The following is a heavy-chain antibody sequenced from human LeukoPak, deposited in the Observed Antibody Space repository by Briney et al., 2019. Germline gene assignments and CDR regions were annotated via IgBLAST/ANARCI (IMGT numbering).Heavy chain of an antibody. D-gene: IGHD3-22*01. J-gene: IGHJ4*02. CDR2: ISGSGGST. CDR3: AKTALSDSSGYYSPFDY. Sequence: GGSLRLSCAASGFSFRSYGMSWVRQAPGKGLEWASVISGSGGSTYYADSVKGRFTISRDNSKNTLYLQMNSLRAEDTALYYCAKTALSDSSGYYSPFDYWGQGTLVTVSS. V-gene: IGHV3-23*01. CDR1: GFSFRSYG.